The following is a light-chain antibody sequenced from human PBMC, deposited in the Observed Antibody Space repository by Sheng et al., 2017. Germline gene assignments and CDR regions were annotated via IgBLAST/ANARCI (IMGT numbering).Light chain of an antibody. CDR1: QSVGSK. Sequence: EIVMTQSPATLSVSPGERATLSCRASQSVGSKLAWYQRKPGQSPRLLIYGASTRATGIPARFSGSGSGTEFTLTISSLQSEDFALYYCQQYNDWPRTFGHGTKVEIK. CDR3: QQYNDWPRT. V-gene: IGKV3-15*01. CDR2: GAS. J-gene: IGKJ1*01.